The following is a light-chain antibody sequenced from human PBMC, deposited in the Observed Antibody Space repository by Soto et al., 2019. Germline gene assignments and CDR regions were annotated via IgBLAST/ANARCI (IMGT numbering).Light chain of an antibody. CDR3: SSYTSSSTLEVV. J-gene: IGLJ2*01. Sequence: QSVLTQPASVSGSPGQSITISCTGTSSDVGGYNYVSWYQQLPGKAPKLMIYEVSNRPSGVSNRFSGSKSGNTASLTISGLQAEDEADYYCSSYTSSSTLEVVFGGGTKLTVL. V-gene: IGLV2-14*01. CDR2: EVS. CDR1: SSDVGGYNY.